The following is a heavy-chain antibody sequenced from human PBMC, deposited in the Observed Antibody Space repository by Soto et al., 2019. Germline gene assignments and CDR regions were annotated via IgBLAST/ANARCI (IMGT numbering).Heavy chain of an antibody. CDR2: ISSSSSYI. V-gene: IGHV3-21*01. CDR1: GFTFSSYS. J-gene: IGHJ4*02. Sequence: GGSLRLSCAASGFTFSSYSMNWVRQAPGKGLEWVSSISSSSSYIYYADSVKGRFTISRDNAKNSLYLQMNSLRAEDTAAYYCARDSWPWGRTVDYWGQGTLVTVSS. D-gene: IGHD7-27*01. CDR3: ARDSWPWGRTVDY.